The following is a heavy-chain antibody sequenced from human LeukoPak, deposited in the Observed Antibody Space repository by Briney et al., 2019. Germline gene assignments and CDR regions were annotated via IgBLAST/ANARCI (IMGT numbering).Heavy chain of an antibody. V-gene: IGHV3-30*18. CDR3: AKSQLTTVDYYGMDV. CDR1: GFTFSRHD. Sequence: GGSLRLSCVASGFTFSRHDMHWVRQAPGKGLEWVAVISYEGSYKFFADSVKGRFTIPRDNSKTTLYLQMNRLSPEDTAVYYCAKSQLTTVDYYGMDVWGHGTTVIVSS. J-gene: IGHJ6*02. CDR2: ISYEGSYK. D-gene: IGHD4-23*01.